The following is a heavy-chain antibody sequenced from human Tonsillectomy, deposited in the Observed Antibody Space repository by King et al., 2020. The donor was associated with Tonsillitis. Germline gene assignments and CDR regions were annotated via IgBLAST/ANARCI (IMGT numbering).Heavy chain of an antibody. J-gene: IGHJ4*02. CDR2: IIPIFDTR. D-gene: IGHD4-17*01. CDR1: GGTFNNYA. CDR3: AGDYGENDY. V-gene: IGHV1-69*12. Sequence: QLVQSGAEVKKPVSSVKVSCKASGGTFNNYAINWVRQAPGQGLEWMGGIIPIFDTRNYAQKFQGRLTITADESATTAYMELSSLRSDDTAVYYCAGDYGENDYWGQGTLVTVSS.